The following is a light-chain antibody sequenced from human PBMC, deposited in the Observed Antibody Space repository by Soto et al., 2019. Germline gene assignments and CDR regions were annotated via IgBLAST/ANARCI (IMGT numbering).Light chain of an antibody. CDR1: QSVSSH. J-gene: IGKJ1*01. V-gene: IGKV3-11*01. CDR2: DAS. Sequence: EIVLTQSPGTLSLSPGERATLSCRASQSVSSHLAWYQQKPGQAPRLLIYDASNRATGIPARFSGSGSGTDFTLTISSLEPEDFAGYHCVPRPTWPWTCGQGSKVEIK. CDR3: VPRPTWPWT.